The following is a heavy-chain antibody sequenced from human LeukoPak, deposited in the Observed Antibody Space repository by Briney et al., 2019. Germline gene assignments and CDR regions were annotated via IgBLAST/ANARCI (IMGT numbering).Heavy chain of an antibody. J-gene: IGHJ5*02. CDR3: ASVMTTVTYNWFDP. CDR1: GGSVSSNDYY. V-gene: IGHV4-39*07. D-gene: IGHD4-11*01. CDR2: MYYSGST. Sequence: ETLPLTCNVSGGSVSSNDYYWGWIRQPPGKGLEWIGNMYYSGSTYYNPSLKSRVTISIDTSKNQLSLKLRSVTAADTAVYYCASVMTTVTYNWFDPWGQGTLVTVSS.